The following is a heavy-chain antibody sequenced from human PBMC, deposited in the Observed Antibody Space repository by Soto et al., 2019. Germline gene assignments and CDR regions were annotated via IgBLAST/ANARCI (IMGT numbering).Heavy chain of an antibody. CDR1: GYPFTTYD. V-gene: IGHV1-8*01. J-gene: IGHJ4*02. CDR3: AAIAVAGTDY. Sequence: QVQVVQSGAEVKKPGASVKVSCEASGYPFTTYDINWVRQATGQGLEWMGWMNPGSGYTGYAQKFQARVTMTRDTSTSTAYMELSRLTSEDTAVYYGAAIAVAGTDYWGQGTLVTVSS. D-gene: IGHD6-19*01. CDR2: MNPGSGYT.